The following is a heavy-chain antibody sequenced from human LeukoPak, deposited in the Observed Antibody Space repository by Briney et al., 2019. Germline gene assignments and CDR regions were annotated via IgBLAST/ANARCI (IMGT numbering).Heavy chain of an antibody. V-gene: IGHV4-59*01. CDR2: IYYSGST. CDR3: ARGAGIQLWPDPYYYYYGMDV. CDR1: GGSISSYY. D-gene: IGHD5-18*01. J-gene: IGHJ6*02. Sequence: SETLSLTCTVSGGSISSYYWSWIRQPPGKGLEWIGYIYYSGSTNYNPSLKSRVTISVDTSKNQFSLKLSSVTAADTAVYYCARGAGIQLWPDPYYYYYGMDVWGQGTMVTVSS.